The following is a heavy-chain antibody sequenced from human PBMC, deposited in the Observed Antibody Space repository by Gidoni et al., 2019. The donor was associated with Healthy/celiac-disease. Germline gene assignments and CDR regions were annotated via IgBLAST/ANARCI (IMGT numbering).Heavy chain of an antibody. V-gene: IGHV1-2*04. Sequence: QVQLVQSGAEVKKPGASVKVSCTASGYTFTGYYMHWVRQAPGQGLEWMGWINPNSGGTNDAQKFQGWVTMTRDTSISTAYMELSRLRSDDTAVYYCARGGPQFPPDYWGQGTLVTVSS. CDR1: GYTFTGYY. J-gene: IGHJ4*02. CDR3: ARGGPQFPPDY. CDR2: INPNSGGT.